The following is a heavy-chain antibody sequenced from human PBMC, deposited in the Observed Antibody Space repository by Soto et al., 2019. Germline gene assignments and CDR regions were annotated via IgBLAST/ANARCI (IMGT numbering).Heavy chain of an antibody. V-gene: IGHV3-23*01. J-gene: IGHJ4*02. Sequence: EVQLLESGGGLVPPGGSLRLSCAASGFDFSTYGMSWVRQAPGKGLEWVSSIGGSGATTYYRDSVKGRFTISRDNSKNTMYLQRNSLRAEDTAVYYCAKLRSGSQDWGQGTLVTVSS. CDR2: IGGSGATT. D-gene: IGHD3-3*01. CDR1: GFDFSTYG. CDR3: AKLRSGSQD.